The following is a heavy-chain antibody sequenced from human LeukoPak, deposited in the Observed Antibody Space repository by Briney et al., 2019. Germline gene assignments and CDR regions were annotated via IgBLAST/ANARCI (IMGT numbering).Heavy chain of an antibody. CDR2: IRYDGSNK. CDR3: AGRGTMVRGVFDP. J-gene: IGHJ5*02. Sequence: GGSLRLSCAASGFTFSSYGMHWVRQAPGKGLEWVAFIRYDGSNKYYADSVRGRFTISRDNSKNTLYLQMNSLRAEDTAVYYCAGRGTMVRGVFDPWGQGTLVTVSS. D-gene: IGHD3-10*01. CDR1: GFTFSSYG. V-gene: IGHV3-30*02.